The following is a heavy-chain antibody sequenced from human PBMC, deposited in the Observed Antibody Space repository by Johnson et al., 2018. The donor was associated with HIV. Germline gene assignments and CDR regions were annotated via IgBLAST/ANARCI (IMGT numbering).Heavy chain of an antibody. CDR2: IYSGGST. J-gene: IGHJ3*02. CDR3: AREMAATNAWALDI. Sequence: VQLVESGGGSVQPGRSLRLSCAASGFTVSSNYMTWVRQAPGKGLEWVSVIYSGGSTYYADSVKGRFTISRDNSKNTLYLQMNSLRAEDTAVYYCAREMAATNAWALDIWGQGKMVTVSS. V-gene: IGHV3-53*01. D-gene: IGHD5-24*01. CDR1: GFTVSSNY.